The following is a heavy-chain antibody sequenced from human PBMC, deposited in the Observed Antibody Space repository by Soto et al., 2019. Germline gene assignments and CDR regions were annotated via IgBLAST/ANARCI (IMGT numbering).Heavy chain of an antibody. J-gene: IGHJ4*02. Sequence: SETLGHRKNVSGGSIGNNYGSCIRQPPGKGLEWVGYIYYAGTSKYNPSLKSRVTISVDSSKNQFSLKLDSVTAADTAVYYCARLGGYYQAFDNWGQGTLVTVSS. CDR3: ARLGGYYQAFDN. CDR1: GGSIGNNY. D-gene: IGHD3-3*01. V-gene: IGHV4-59*08. CDR2: IYYAGTS.